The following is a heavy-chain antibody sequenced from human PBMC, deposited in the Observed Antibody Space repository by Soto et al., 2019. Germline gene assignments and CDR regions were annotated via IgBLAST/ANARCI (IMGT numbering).Heavy chain of an antibody. J-gene: IGHJ5*02. D-gene: IGHD1-1*01. V-gene: IGHV4-4*07. CDR1: GASISGFY. CDR2: IYATGTT. CDR3: VRDGTKTLRDWFEP. Sequence: SETLSLTCTVSGASISGFYWSWIRKSAGKGLEWIGRIYATGTTDYNPSLKSRVMMSVDTSKKQFSLKLSSVTAADTAVYYCVRDGTKTLRDWFEPGGQGISVTVSP.